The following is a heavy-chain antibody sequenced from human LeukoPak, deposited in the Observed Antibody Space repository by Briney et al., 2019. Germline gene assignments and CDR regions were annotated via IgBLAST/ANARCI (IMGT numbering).Heavy chain of an antibody. D-gene: IGHD1-26*01. CDR2: ISYDGSNE. CDR3: AREEEGELPDY. V-gene: IGHV3-30*01. J-gene: IGHJ4*02. Sequence: PGRSLRLSCTASGFPFSGHAMPWIRQAPGKGPEWLALISYDGSNEYYADSVKGRFTISRDNSKNTVYLQVNSLRPEDTAVYFCAREEEGELPDYWGQGTQVTVSS. CDR1: GFPFSGHA.